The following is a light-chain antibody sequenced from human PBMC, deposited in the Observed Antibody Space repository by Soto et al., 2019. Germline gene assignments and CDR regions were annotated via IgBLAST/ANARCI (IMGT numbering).Light chain of an antibody. J-gene: IGKJ4*01. V-gene: IGKV1-8*01. Sequence: AIRMTQSPSSLSASTGDRVTITCRASQGLSSYLAWYQQKPGKAPKLLIYAASTLQSGVPSRFSGSGSGTDFTLTINCLQSEAVATYYCQHYYSYPLTFGGGTKVEIK. CDR1: QGLSSY. CDR2: AAS. CDR3: QHYYSYPLT.